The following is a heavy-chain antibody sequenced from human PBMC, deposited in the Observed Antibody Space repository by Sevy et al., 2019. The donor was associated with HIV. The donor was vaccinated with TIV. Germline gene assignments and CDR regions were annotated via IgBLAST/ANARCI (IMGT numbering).Heavy chain of an antibody. CDR2: TRNKADSYTT. J-gene: IGHJ4*02. CDR3: ATHAGIAAAGRVFDY. Sequence: GGYLRLSCAASGFTFSDHYMEWVRQAPGKGLEWLGRTRNKADSYTTEYAASLRGRFTISRDDSKSSLYLHMNSLKTEDAAVHSCATHAGIAAAGRVFDYWGQGTLVTVSS. CDR1: GFTFSDHY. V-gene: IGHV3-72*01. D-gene: IGHD6-13*01.